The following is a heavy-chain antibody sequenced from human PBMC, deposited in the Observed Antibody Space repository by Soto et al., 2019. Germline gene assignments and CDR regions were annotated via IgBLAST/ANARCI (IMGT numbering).Heavy chain of an antibody. CDR1: GFTFSNYW. CDR2: INPDGSRT. V-gene: IGHV3-74*01. CDR3: ARVKLGSYDWFDP. Sequence: GGSLRLSCAASGFTFSNYWMHWVRQAPGKGLMWVSRINPDGSRTTYADSVKGRFAISRDNAKNTVYLQMHSLRAEDAAVYYCARVKLGSYDWFDPWGQGTLVTVSS. J-gene: IGHJ5*02. D-gene: IGHD3-16*01.